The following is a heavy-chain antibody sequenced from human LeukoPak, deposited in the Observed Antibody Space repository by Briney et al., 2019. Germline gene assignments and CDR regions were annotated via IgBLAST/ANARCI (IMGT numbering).Heavy chain of an antibody. J-gene: IGHJ5*02. CDR1: GYTFTSYA. V-gene: IGHV7-4-1*02. D-gene: IGHD3-10*01. CDR2: INTNTGNP. Sequence: GASVKVSCKASGYTFTSYAMNWVRQAPGQGLEWMGWINTNTGNPTYAQGFTGRFVFSLDTSVSTAYLQISSLKAEDTAVYYCASSHVPYGSGCYLWFDPWGQGTLVTVSS. CDR3: ASSHVPYGSGCYLWFDP.